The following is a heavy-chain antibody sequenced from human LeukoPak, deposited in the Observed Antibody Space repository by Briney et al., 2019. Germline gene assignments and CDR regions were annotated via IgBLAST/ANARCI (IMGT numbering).Heavy chain of an antibody. Sequence: SGGSLRLSCAASGFIFSTSAMHWVRQAPGKGLEWVAVISYDGSKKYYAESVKGRFTISRDNSKNTLYLQVNSLRAEDTAAYYCAKDWAGNGGFDYWGQGTLVTVSS. J-gene: IGHJ4*02. CDR3: AKDWAGNGGFDY. CDR2: ISYDGSKK. D-gene: IGHD4-23*01. CDR1: GFIFSTSA. V-gene: IGHV3-30*18.